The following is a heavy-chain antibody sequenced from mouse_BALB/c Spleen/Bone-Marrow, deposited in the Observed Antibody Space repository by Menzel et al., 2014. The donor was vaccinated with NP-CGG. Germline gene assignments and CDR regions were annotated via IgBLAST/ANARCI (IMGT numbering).Heavy chain of an antibody. CDR1: GYTFTEYT. V-gene: IGHV1-18*01. D-gene: IGHD2-3*01. J-gene: IGHJ2*01. Sequence: EVQLQQSGPELVKPGASVKISCKTSGYTFTEYTMHWVKQSHVKSFEWIGGINPNNGGTSYNQKFKGKATWTADKSSSTAYMELRSLTSEDSAVYYCARGWLLRHYFDYWGQGTTLTVSS. CDR2: INPNNGGT. CDR3: ARGWLLRHYFDY.